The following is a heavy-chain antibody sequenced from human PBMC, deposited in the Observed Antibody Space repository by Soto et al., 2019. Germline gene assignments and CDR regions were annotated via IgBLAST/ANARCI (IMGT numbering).Heavy chain of an antibody. D-gene: IGHD1-26*01. V-gene: IGHV3-15*01. CDR3: TTEVVGAPNAFDI. J-gene: IGHJ3*02. CDR1: GFTFSNAW. Sequence: GGSLRLSCAASGFTFSNAWMSWVRQAPGKGLEWVGRIKSKTDGGTTDYAAPVKGRFTISRDDSKNTLYLQMNSLKTEDTDVYYCTTEVVGAPNAFDIWGQGTMVTVSS. CDR2: IKSKTDGGTT.